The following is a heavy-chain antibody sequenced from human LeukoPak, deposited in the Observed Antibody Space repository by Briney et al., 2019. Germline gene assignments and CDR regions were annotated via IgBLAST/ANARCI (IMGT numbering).Heavy chain of an antibody. V-gene: IGHV5-51*01. J-gene: IGHJ4*02. CDR3: ARAMYGSNIYYVFDF. Sequence: GESLKISCKGSGYSFTTSRTGWVRQLPAKSLQWMGTIYPGDSETTYGPSFHGLPTTSTDKYIHTASLQWSSLKASDTAIYYCARAMYGSNIYYVFDFWVQGTLVTVSS. D-gene: IGHD3-10*01. CDR2: IYPGDSET. CDR1: GYSFTTSR.